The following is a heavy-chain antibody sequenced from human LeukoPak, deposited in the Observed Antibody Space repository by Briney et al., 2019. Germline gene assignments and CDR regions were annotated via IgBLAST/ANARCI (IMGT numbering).Heavy chain of an antibody. J-gene: IGHJ3*02. CDR1: GFTFRSYS. Sequence: QSGGSLRLSCAASGFTFRSYSMHWVRQAPGKGLEWVSYISSTSSTIYYADSVKGRFTISRDNAKNSLYLQMNSLRDGDTAVYYCARAAPYYYDSSGYSAFDSWGQGTMVTVSA. D-gene: IGHD3-22*01. CDR3: ARAAPYYYDSSGYSAFDS. CDR2: ISSTSSTI. V-gene: IGHV3-48*02.